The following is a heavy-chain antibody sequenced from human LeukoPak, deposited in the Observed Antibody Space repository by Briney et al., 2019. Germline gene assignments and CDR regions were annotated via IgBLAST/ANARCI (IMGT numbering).Heavy chain of an antibody. CDR1: GYTFIGYY. J-gene: IGHJ6*03. CDR3: ARDHRGSVLAAMGRSYYYYMDV. D-gene: IGHD2-2*01. Sequence: ASVKVSCTASGYTFIGYYVHWVRQAPGQGLEWMGWINPQSAVTNYAQKFQGRVTMTRDTSISTVYMELSSLRSEDTAVYYCARDHRGSVLAAMGRSYYYYMDVWGKGTTVTISS. CDR2: INPQSAVT. V-gene: IGHV1-2*02.